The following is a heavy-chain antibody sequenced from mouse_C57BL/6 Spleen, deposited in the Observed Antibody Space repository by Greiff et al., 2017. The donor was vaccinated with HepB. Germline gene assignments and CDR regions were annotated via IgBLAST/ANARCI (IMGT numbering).Heavy chain of an antibody. CDR3: ARRGSGGYYAMDY. D-gene: IGHD3-2*02. V-gene: IGHV1-81*01. CDR1: GYTFTSYG. Sequence: QVQLQQSGAELARPGASVKLPCKASGYTFTSYGISWVKQRTGQGLEWIGEIYPRSGNTYYNEKFKGKATLTADKSSSTAYMELRSLTSEDSAVYFCARRGSGGYYAMDYWGQGTSVTVSS. CDR2: IYPRSGNT. J-gene: IGHJ4*01.